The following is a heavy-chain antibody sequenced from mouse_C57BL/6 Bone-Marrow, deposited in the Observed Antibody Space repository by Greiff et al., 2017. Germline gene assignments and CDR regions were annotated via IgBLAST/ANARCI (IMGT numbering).Heavy chain of an antibody. CDR2: ISSGSSTI. CDR3: ARGNFDY. Sequence: DVKLVESGGGLVTPGGSLTLSCAASGFTFSDYGMHWVRQAPETGLEWVAYISSGSSTISYADTVKGRFTISRDNAKNTLFLQMTSLRAEDTAMYYCARGNFDYWGQGTTLTVSS. V-gene: IGHV5-17*01. CDR1: GFTFSDYG. J-gene: IGHJ2*01.